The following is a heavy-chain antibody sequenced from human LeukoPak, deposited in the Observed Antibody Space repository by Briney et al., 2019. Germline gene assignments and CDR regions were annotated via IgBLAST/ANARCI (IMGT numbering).Heavy chain of an antibody. CDR3: AREQLTGSYFDY. V-gene: IGHV6-1*01. Sequence: SQTLSLTCVISGDSVSSNSVAWNWIRLSPSMGLEWLGRTYFRSKWYDDYAVSVKSRITNNPDTSKNRFSLQLNSVTPEDTAVYFCAREQLTGSYFDYWGQGTLVTVSS. CDR2: TYFRSKWYD. CDR1: GDSVSSNSVA. J-gene: IGHJ4*02. D-gene: IGHD7-27*01.